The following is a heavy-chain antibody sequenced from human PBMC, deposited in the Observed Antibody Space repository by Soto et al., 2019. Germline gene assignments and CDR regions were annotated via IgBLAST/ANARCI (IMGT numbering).Heavy chain of an antibody. J-gene: IGHJ4*02. CDR2: ISHTGDT. Sequence: QVQLRESGPGLLKPSETLSRTCTVSDASVCSDSYFWTWIRQPPGKGLEWIAYISHTGDTNYTPSLKSRVTISIDTSTNQFSITVNSVSAADTAVYFCARIVVGVTVDLWGQGSLVTVTS. CDR1: DASVCSDSYF. V-gene: IGHV4-61*01. CDR3: ARIVVGVTVDL. D-gene: IGHD1-26*01.